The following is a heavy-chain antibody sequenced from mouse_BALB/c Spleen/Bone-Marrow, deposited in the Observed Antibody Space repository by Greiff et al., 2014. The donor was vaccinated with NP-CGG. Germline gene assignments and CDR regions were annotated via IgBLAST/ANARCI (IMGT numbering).Heavy chain of an antibody. D-gene: IGHD2-10*02. CDR2: FYPGSGSI. CDR1: GYTFTEYI. CDR3: ARHESYGNYLYFDV. J-gene: IGHJ1*01. Sequence: QVQLQQPGAGLVKPGASVKLSCKASGYTFTEYIIHWVKQRSGQGLEWIGWFYPGSGSIKYNEKFKDKATLTADKSSSTVYMELSRLTSEDSAVYLCARHESYGNYLYFDVWGAGTTVTVSS. V-gene: IGHV1-62-2*01.